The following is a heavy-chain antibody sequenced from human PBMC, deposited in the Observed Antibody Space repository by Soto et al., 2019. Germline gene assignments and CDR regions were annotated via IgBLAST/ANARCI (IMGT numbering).Heavy chain of an antibody. CDR1: GGSFSGYY. CDR2: INHSGST. Sequence: PSETLSLTCAVHGGSFSGYYWSWIRQPPGEGLEWIGEINHSGSTNYNPSLKSRVTISVDTSKNQFSLKPSSVTAADTAVYYWASQFGELLAEAFDIGGQGTMVTVSS. CDR3: ASQFGELLAEAFDI. V-gene: IGHV4-34*01. J-gene: IGHJ3*02. D-gene: IGHD3-10*01.